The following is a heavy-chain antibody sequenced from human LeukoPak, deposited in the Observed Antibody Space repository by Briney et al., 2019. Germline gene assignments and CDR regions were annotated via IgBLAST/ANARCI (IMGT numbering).Heavy chain of an antibody. CDR2: IYYSGST. V-gene: IGHV4-39*07. CDR1: GGSISSSGYY. CDR3: ARDGYNPIDY. D-gene: IGHD5-24*01. J-gene: IGHJ4*02. Sequence: SETLSLTCTVSGGSISSSGYYWGWIRQPPGKGLEWIGSIYYSGSTCYNPSLKSRVTISIDTSKNQFSLKLSSVTAADTAVYYCARDGYNPIDYWGQGTLVTVSS.